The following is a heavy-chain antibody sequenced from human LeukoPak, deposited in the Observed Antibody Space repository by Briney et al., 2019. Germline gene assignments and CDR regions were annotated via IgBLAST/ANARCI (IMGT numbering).Heavy chain of an antibody. CDR1: GYTFTSSG. Sequence: GASVKVSCKASGYTFTSSGISWVRQAPGQGLEWMGWISAYNGNTNYAQKLQGRVTMTTDTSTSTAYMELRSLRSDDTAVYYCARGALGFRSTSCYTEDYWGQGTLVTVSS. CDR3: ARGALGFRSTSCYTEDY. CDR2: ISAYNGNT. J-gene: IGHJ4*02. V-gene: IGHV1-18*01. D-gene: IGHD2-2*02.